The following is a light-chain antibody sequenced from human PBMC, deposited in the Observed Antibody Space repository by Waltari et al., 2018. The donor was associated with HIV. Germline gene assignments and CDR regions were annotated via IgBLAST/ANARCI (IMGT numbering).Light chain of an antibody. CDR1: TGTIAGSFHY. J-gene: IGLJ2*01. CDR2: DVN. Sequence: ALPQPPSVSGPLGQPVPTPCIGSTGTIAGSFHYVAWYQQHAGKPPKLLIYDVNKRPSGVSNRFSGFRSGNMASLTISGLQTDDESIYFCSSYSTTNTYVVFGGGTKVTVL. V-gene: IGLV2-14*03. CDR3: SSYSTTNTYVV.